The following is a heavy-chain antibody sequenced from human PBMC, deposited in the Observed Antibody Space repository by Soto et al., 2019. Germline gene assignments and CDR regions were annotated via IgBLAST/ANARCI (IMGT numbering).Heavy chain of an antibody. V-gene: IGHV3-33*01. Sequence: PGGSLRLSCAASGFTFSGYGMHWVRQAPGKGLQWVALFWYDGSKKYYADSVKGRLTISRDNSKNTLYLQMNSLRAEDTAVYYCAREADCSSTSCAFDYWGQATLVTVSS. D-gene: IGHD2-2*01. J-gene: IGHJ4*02. CDR1: GFTFSGYG. CDR2: FWYDGSKK. CDR3: AREADCSSTSCAFDY.